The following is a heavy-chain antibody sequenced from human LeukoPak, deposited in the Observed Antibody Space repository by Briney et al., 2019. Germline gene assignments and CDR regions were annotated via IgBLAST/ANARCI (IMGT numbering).Heavy chain of an antibody. CDR1: GGPTRSSY. Sequence: SETLSLTCTLSGGPTRSSYWSWIRKPAGKGLEWIGRFYTSGRTNYTPSLTSRVTMSVDTCKHQFSLKLCAVTAVATAVYYCARNWYDSSGYQTAPGPYFDYWGQGTLVTVSS. V-gene: IGHV4-4*07. J-gene: IGHJ4*02. CDR3: ARNWYDSSGYQTAPGPYFDY. CDR2: FYTSGRT. D-gene: IGHD3-22*01.